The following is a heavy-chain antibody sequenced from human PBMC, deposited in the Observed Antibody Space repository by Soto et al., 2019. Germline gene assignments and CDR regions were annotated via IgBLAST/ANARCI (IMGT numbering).Heavy chain of an antibody. CDR2: INPSGGST. Sequence: QVQLVQSGAEVKKPGASVKVSCKASGYTFSTYYMHWVRQAPGQGYEWRGIINPSGGSTTYAKKFQSSVTITSETSTTTVYMELSRLKSEDTAVYDCARYDYNGYYFDYWGQGTLVPVSS. CDR3: ARYDYNGYYFDY. CDR1: GYTFSTYY. V-gene: IGHV1-46*01. D-gene: IGHD4-4*01. J-gene: IGHJ4*02.